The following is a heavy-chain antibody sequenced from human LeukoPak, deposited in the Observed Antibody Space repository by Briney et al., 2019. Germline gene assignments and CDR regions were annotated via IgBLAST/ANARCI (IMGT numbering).Heavy chain of an antibody. CDR2: ISAYNGNT. CDR3: ARAPGGYYYGEGAFDI. CDR1: GYTFTGYY. J-gene: IGHJ3*02. D-gene: IGHD3-22*01. Sequence: GASVKVSCKASGYTFTGYYMHWVRQAPGQGLEWMGWISAYNGNTNYAQKLQGRVTMTTDTSTSTAYMELRSLRSDDTAVYYCARAPGGYYYGEGAFDIWGQGTMVTVSS. V-gene: IGHV1-18*04.